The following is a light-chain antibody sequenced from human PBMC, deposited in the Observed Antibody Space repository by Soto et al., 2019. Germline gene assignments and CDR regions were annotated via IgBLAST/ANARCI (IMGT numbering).Light chain of an antibody. CDR1: QSINIY. CDR2: RAS. CDR3: EQYNIYSPA. Sequence: DIQMTQSPSTLSASVGDRVTIACRASQSINIYLAWYQQKPGKAPNLLIYRASVLEGGVPSRFSGTGSGTEFTLTITSLQPEDFAPYYCEQYNIYSPAFGQGTKVDIK. V-gene: IGKV1-5*03. J-gene: IGKJ1*01.